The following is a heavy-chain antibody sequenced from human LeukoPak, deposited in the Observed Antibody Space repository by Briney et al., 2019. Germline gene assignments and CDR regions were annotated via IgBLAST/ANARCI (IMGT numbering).Heavy chain of an antibody. J-gene: IGHJ3*02. V-gene: IGHV3-48*03. CDR1: GFTFSACE. CDR2: ISRSGSTR. Sequence: PAGSLTLSCTISGFTFSACELTWVRQAPRQGLEWVSYISRSGSTRYYADSVKGRFTISRDNAKNSLYLQMNSLRAEDTAVYYCARVATMVRVPLDALDIWGQGTMVSVSS. D-gene: IGHD3-10*01. CDR3: ARVATMVRVPLDALDI.